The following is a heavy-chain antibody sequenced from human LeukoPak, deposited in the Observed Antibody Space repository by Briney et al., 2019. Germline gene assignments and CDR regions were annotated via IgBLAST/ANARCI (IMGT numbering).Heavy chain of an antibody. Sequence: GRSLRLSCVASGFTFSSYGMHWVRQAPGKGLEWVAVIWNGGSNKYYADSVRGRFTISRDNSKNTLYLQMNSLRDEDTAVYYCAKEGTSYCTNGVCHVDYWGQGTLVTVSS. CDR1: GFTFSSYG. CDR3: AKEGTSYCTNGVCHVDY. D-gene: IGHD2-8*01. J-gene: IGHJ4*02. V-gene: IGHV3-30*18. CDR2: IWNGGSNK.